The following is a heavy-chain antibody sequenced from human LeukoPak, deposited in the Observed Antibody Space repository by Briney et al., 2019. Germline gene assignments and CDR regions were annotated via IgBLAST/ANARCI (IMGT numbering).Heavy chain of an antibody. CDR2: ISAYNGET. D-gene: IGHD5-24*01. CDR1: GFTFANYG. J-gene: IGHJ4*02. Sequence: ASVKVSCKASGFTFANYGFTWVRQAPGQGLEWMGWISAYNGETNYAQTLQGRVTMTTDTSTSTASLELRGLTSDDTAVYYCTRVAEQHLQYYFDYWGQGTLVTVSP. V-gene: IGHV1-18*01. CDR3: TRVAEQHLQYYFDY.